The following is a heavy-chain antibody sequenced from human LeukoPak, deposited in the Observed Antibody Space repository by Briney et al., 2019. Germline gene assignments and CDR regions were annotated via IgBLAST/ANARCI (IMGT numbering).Heavy chain of an antibody. D-gene: IGHD3-10*01. CDR1: GYMFTNYW. J-gene: IGHJ5*02. Sequence: AGESLKISCKGTGYMFTNYWLAWVRHMPGKDLEWMGIIYPGDSDTRYSPSFQGQVTISADKSITTAYLQWSSLKASDTAMYYCARRPRGQVPVSSWFDPWGQGTLVTVSS. CDR3: ARRPRGQVPVSSWFDP. V-gene: IGHV5-51*01. CDR2: IYPGDSDT.